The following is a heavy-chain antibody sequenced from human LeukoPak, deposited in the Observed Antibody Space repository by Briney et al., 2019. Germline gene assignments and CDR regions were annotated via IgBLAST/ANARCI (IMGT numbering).Heavy chain of an antibody. D-gene: IGHD2-15*01. CDR2: IIPILGIA. CDR3: AIVATGHFDY. CDR1: GGTSSSYT. J-gene: IGHJ4*02. V-gene: IGHV1-69*02. Sequence: GASVTVSCKASGGTSSSYTISWVRQAPGQGLEWMGRIIPILGIANYAQKFQGGVTITADKSTSTAYMELSSLRSEDTAVYYCAIVATGHFDYWGQGTLVTVSS.